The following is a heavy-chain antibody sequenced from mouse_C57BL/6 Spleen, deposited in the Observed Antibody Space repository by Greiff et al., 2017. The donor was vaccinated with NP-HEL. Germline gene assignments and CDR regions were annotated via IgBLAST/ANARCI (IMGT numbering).Heavy chain of an antibody. J-gene: IGHJ2*01. V-gene: IGHV1-54*01. CDR1: GYAFTDYL. Sequence: VQLQQSGAELVRPGASVKMSCKASGYAFTDYLMNWVKQRHGQSLEWIGVINPDSGGTSYNEKFKGKATLTADKSSSTAYMQLSSLTSEDSAVYFFSRSTPRHPFDYWGQGTTLTVSS. D-gene: IGHD3-2*01. CDR2: INPDSGGT. CDR3: SRSTPRHPFDY.